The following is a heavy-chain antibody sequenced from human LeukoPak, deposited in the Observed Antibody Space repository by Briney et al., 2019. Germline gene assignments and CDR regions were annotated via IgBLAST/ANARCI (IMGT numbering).Heavy chain of an antibody. J-gene: IGHJ6*03. D-gene: IGHD1-14*01. Sequence: PGGSLRLTCAASGFTFDDYAMHWVRQAPGKGLEWVSLISWDGGSTYYADSVKGRFTISRGNSKNSLYLQMNSLRAEDTALYYCAKDASARRTYYYYYYMDVWGKGTTVTVSS. V-gene: IGHV3-43D*03. CDR2: ISWDGGST. CDR3: AKDASARRTYYYYYYMDV. CDR1: GFTFDDYA.